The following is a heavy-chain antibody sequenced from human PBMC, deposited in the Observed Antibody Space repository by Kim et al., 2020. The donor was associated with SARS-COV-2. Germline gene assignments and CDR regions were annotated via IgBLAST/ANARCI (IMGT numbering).Heavy chain of an antibody. Sequence: WGSLRLSCAASGFTVSSNYMSWVRQAPGKGLEWVSVIYSGGSTYYADSVKGRFTISRDNSKNTLYLQMNSLRAEDTAVYYCARDQGGYGYYYYGMDVWGQGTTVTVSS. CDR3: ARDQGGYGYYYYGMDV. V-gene: IGHV3-53*01. CDR1: GFTVSSNY. D-gene: IGHD5-12*01. J-gene: IGHJ6*02. CDR2: IYSGGST.